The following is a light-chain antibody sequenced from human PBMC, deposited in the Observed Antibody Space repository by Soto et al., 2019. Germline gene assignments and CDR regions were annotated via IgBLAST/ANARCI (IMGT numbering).Light chain of an antibody. J-gene: IGKJ1*01. CDR3: QQYYSYPTWT. Sequence: AIRVTQSPSSFSASTGDRVTITCRASQGISSYLAWYQQKPGKAPKLLIYAASTLQSGVPSRFSGSGSGTDFTLTISCLQSEDFGTYYCQQYYSYPTWTFGQGTKVEIK. CDR2: AAS. CDR1: QGISSY. V-gene: IGKV1-8*01.